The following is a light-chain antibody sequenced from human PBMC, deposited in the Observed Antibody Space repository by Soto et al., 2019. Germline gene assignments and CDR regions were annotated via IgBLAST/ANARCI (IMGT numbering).Light chain of an antibody. Sequence: TQSPVTLSASVGDRVTITCRASQSISSWLAWYQQKPGKAPKLLIFAASSLQSGVPSRFSGSGSGTNFTLTISSLQPEDFAAYYCQQSYSAPITFGQGTRLEIK. CDR3: QQSYSAPIT. V-gene: IGKV1-39*01. CDR2: AAS. CDR1: QSISSW. J-gene: IGKJ5*01.